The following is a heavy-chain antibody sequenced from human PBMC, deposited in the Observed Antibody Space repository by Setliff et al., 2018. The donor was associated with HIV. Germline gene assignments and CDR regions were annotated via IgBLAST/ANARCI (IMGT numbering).Heavy chain of an antibody. Sequence: SETLSLTCTVSGGSISSYYWSWIRLPPGKGLEWIGYIYTSGSTNYNPSLKSRVTISVDTSKNQFSLKLSSLTAADTAVYYCARDRPPSTVDMLGAFDWWGQGTMVTVSS. J-gene: IGHJ3*01. D-gene: IGHD4-17*01. CDR3: ARDRPPSTVDMLGAFDW. V-gene: IGHV4-59*01. CDR2: IYTSGST. CDR1: GGSISSYY.